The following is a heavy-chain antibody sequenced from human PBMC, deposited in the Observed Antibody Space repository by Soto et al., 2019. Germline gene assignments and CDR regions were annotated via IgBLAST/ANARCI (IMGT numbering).Heavy chain of an antibody. D-gene: IGHD6-6*01. V-gene: IGHV1-2*02. J-gene: IGHJ4*02. CDR2: INPNTGGT. CDR3: ARSLSTIGARPDY. Sequence: GASVKVSCKASGYTFTGYYLHCVRQAPGQGLEYMGWINPNTGGTKYTQKFQGRVTMTRDTSTSTAYMELSSLSSDDTAVFYCARSLSTIGARPDYWGQGTLVTVSS. CDR1: GYTFTGYY.